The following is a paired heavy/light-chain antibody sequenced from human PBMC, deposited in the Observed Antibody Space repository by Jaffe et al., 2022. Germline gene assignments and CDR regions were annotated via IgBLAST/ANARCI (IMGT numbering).Light chain of an antibody. V-gene: IGKV3-20*01. CDR1: QSVSSSY. J-gene: IGKJ2*01. CDR3: QQYGSSPPT. CDR2: DAS. Sequence: EIVLTQSPGTLSLSPGERATLSCRASQSVSSSYLAWYQQKPGQAPRLLICDASSRATGIPDRFSGSGSGTDFILTISRLEPEDFAVYYCQQYGSSPPTFGQGTKLEIK.
Heavy chain of an antibody. Sequence: EVQLVESGGGLVQPGRSLRLSCRASGFSFGDYAMSWVRQAPGKGLEWVGFIRSKAYGGTTEYAASVKGRFTISRDDSKSIAYLQMNSLKTEDTAVYYCTRDAHPRYSSSWYPAYFQHWGQGTLITVSS. CDR2: IRSKAYGGTT. CDR1: GFSFGDYA. D-gene: IGHD6-13*01. V-gene: IGHV3-49*04. CDR3: TRDAHPRYSSSWYPAYFQH. J-gene: IGHJ1*01.